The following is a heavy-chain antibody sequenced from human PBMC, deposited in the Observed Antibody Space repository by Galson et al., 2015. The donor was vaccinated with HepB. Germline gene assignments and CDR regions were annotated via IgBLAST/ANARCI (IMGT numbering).Heavy chain of an antibody. CDR2: INAGNGNT. D-gene: IGHD3-10*01. CDR3: ARDRWFGELSLNY. Sequence: SVKVSCKASGYTFTSYAMHWVRQAPGQRLEWMGWINAGNGNTKYSQKFQGRVTITRDTSASTAYMELSSLRSEDTAVYYCARDRWFGELSLNYWGQGTLVTVSS. V-gene: IGHV1-3*01. CDR1: GYTFTSYA. J-gene: IGHJ4*02.